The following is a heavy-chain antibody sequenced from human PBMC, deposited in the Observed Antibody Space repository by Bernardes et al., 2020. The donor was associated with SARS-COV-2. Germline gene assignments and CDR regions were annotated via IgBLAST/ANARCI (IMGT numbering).Heavy chain of an antibody. CDR2: ITNAGSTL. CDR1: GFTFSNYE. J-gene: IGHJ6*02. V-gene: IGHV3-48*03. Sequence: GGSLRLSCAVSGFTFSNYEMNWVRHAPGKGLEWVSYITNAGSTLNYGDSVKGRLTISRDNANNSLYLQMNSLRVEDTAVYYCARVRGNSGKYYYGMDSWGRGTTVTVSS. D-gene: IGHD2-21*02. CDR3: ARVRGNSGKYYYGMDS.